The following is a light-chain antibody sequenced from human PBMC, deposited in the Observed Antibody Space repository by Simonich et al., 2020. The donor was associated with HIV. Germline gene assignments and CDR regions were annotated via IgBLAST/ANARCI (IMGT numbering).Light chain of an antibody. CDR2: DAS. CDR1: QSVATY. V-gene: IGKV3D-15*01. J-gene: IGKJ4*01. Sequence: EIVLTQSPATLSLSPGERATLSCRASQSVATYLAWYQQKPGQAPRLLIYDASTRATGIPARFSGGGSGTEFTLTISSLQSEDFALYYCQQYDNWPLTFGGGTKVEIK. CDR3: QQYDNWPLT.